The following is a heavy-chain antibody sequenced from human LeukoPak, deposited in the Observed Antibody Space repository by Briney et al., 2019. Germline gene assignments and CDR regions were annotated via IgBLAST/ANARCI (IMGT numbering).Heavy chain of an antibody. CDR2: IYYSGST. Sequence: SQTLSLTCTVSGGSISSGGYYWSWIRQHPGKGLEWIGYIYYSGSTNYNPSLKSRVTISVDTSKNQFSLKLSSVTAADTAVYYCARVVEDYDILTGYYLSAFDIWGQGTMVTVSS. CDR3: ARVVEDYDILTGYYLSAFDI. CDR1: GGSISSGGYY. V-gene: IGHV4-31*03. D-gene: IGHD3-9*01. J-gene: IGHJ3*02.